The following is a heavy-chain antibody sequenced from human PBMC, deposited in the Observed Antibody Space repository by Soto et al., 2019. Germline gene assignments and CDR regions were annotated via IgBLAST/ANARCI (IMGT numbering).Heavy chain of an antibody. J-gene: IGHJ6*04. CDR1: GGTFSSYA. CDR3: AMDRPAATQHGYYYYGMGV. Sequence: QVQLVQSGAEVKKPGSSVKVSCKASGGTFSSYAISWVRQAPGQGLEWMGGIIPIFGTANYAQKFQGRVTITADEATSTAYMELSSLRSGYTAVYYCAMDRPAATQHGYYYYGMGVWGEGTTVTVSS. CDR2: IIPIFGTA. D-gene: IGHD2-15*01. V-gene: IGHV1-69*01.